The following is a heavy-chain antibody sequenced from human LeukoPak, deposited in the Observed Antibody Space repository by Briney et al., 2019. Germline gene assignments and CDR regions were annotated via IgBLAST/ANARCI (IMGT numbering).Heavy chain of an antibody. J-gene: IGHJ4*02. V-gene: IGHV1-69*13. D-gene: IGHD3-10*01. CDR1: GGTFSSYA. CDR3: ASNLWFGEFDY. CDR2: IIPIFGTA. Sequence: SVKVSCKASGGTFSSYAISWVRQAPGQGLEWMGGIIPIFGTANYAQKFQGRVTITADESASTAYMELSSLRSEDTAVYYCASNLWFGEFDYWGQGTLVTVSS.